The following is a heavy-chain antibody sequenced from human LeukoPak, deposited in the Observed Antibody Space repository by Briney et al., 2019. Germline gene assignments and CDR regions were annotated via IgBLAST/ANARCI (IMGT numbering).Heavy chain of an antibody. D-gene: IGHD3-10*01. J-gene: IGHJ6*02. V-gene: IGHV3-43*02. Sequence: PGGSLRLSCAASGFTFDYYAMHWVRQAPGKGLEWVSLISGDGRSTYYSDSVKGRFTISRDNSKTSLYLQMNSLRTEDTALYYCAKSFRGVPQYYGMDVWGQGTTVTVSS. CDR2: ISGDGRST. CDR3: AKSFRGVPQYYGMDV. CDR1: GFTFDYYA.